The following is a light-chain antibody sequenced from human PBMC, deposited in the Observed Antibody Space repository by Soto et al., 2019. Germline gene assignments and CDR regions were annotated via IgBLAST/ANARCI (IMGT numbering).Light chain of an antibody. CDR2: GAS. CDR3: QQYGSSGT. V-gene: IGKV3-20*01. Sequence: EIVLAQSRGTLSLSPGASGPLSCRASQSVSNNYLAWYQQKPGQAPRLLIYGASNRATGIPDRFSGSGSGTDFTLTISRLEPEDFAVYYCQQYGSSGTVGQGTKVDIK. J-gene: IGKJ1*01. CDR1: QSVSNNY.